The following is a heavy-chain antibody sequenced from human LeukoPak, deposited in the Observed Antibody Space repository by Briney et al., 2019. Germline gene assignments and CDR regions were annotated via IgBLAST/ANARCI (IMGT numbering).Heavy chain of an antibody. CDR1: GYTFTGYY. CDR3: ARDGKFHYDSSGYSLDY. Sequence: ASVKVSCKASGYTFTGYYMHWVRQAPGQGLEWMGWINPNSDGTNYAQKFQGRVTMTRDTSISTAYMELSRLRSDDTAVYYCARDGKFHYDSSGYSLDYWGQGTLVTVSS. D-gene: IGHD3-22*01. J-gene: IGHJ4*02. CDR2: INPNSDGT. V-gene: IGHV1-2*02.